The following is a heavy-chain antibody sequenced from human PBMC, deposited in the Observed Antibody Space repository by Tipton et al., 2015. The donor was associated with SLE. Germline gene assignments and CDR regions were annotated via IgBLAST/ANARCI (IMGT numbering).Heavy chain of an antibody. J-gene: IGHJ4*02. Sequence: TLSLTCTVSGGSISSYYWRWIRQTLGKGLEWIGYFYYSGRTNYNPSIKSRVTISVDTSKNLFSLKLSSVTAAETAVYYSARDLGVRVSFYDYWGRGTRVTVSS. D-gene: IGHD2/OR15-2a*01. V-gene: IGHV4-59*01. CDR3: ARDLGVRVSFYDY. CDR1: GGSISSYY. CDR2: FYYSGRT.